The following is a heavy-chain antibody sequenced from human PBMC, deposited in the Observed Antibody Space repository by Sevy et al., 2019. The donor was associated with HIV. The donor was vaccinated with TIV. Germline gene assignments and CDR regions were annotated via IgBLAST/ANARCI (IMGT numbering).Heavy chain of an antibody. CDR3: AKEHYDSSVTDY. Sequence: GGCLRLSCAASGFTFSSYGMHWVRQAPGKGLEWVAVISYDGSNKYYADSVKGRFTISRDNSKNTLYLQMNSLRAEDTAVYYCAKEHYDSSVTDYWGQGTLVTVSS. J-gene: IGHJ4*02. CDR1: GFTFSSYG. D-gene: IGHD3-22*01. CDR2: ISYDGSNK. V-gene: IGHV3-30*18.